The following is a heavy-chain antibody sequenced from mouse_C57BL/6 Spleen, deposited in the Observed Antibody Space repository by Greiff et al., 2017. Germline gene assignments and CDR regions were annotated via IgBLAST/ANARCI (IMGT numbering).Heavy chain of an antibody. CDR1: GYAFSSYW. V-gene: IGHV1-80*01. CDR2: IYPGDGDT. Sequence: VKLQQSGAELVKPGASVKISCKASGYAFSSYWMNWVKQRPGKGLEWIGQIYPGDGDTNYNGKFKGKATLTADKSSSTAYMQLSSLTSEDSAVYFCASGGYYGNYGDYWGQGTTLTVSS. D-gene: IGHD2-1*01. CDR3: ASGGYYGNYGDY. J-gene: IGHJ2*01.